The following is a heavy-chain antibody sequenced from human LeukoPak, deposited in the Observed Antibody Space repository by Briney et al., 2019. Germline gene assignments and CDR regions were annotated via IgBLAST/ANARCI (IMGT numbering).Heavy chain of an antibody. CDR2: ISAYNGNT. CDR1: GGTFSSYG. CDR3: ARGLDSYGDAFDI. D-gene: IGHD5-18*01. Sequence: VASVKVSCKASGGTFSSYGISWVRQAPGQGLEWMGWISAYNGNTNYAQKLQGRVTMTTDTSTSTAYMELRSLRSDDTAVYYCARGLDSYGDAFDIWGQGTMVTVSS. J-gene: IGHJ3*02. V-gene: IGHV1-18*01.